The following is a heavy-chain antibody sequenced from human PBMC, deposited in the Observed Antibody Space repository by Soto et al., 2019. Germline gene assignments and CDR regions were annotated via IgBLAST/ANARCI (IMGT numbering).Heavy chain of an antibody. CDR1: GGSISSYY. Sequence: PSETLSLTCTVSGGSISSYYWSWIRQPPGKGLEWIGYIYYSGSTNYNPSLKSRVTISVDTSKNQFSLKLSSVTAADTAVYYCARAVVVPAATFPDHYYYYYGMDVWGQGTTVTVS. V-gene: IGHV4-59*01. CDR2: IYYSGST. J-gene: IGHJ6*02. D-gene: IGHD2-2*01. CDR3: ARAVVVPAATFPDHYYYYYGMDV.